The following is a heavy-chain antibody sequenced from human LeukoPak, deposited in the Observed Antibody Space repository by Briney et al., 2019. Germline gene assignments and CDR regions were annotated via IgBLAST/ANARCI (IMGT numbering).Heavy chain of an antibody. CDR2: IYYSGST. J-gene: IGHJ4*02. V-gene: IGHV4-59*01. Sequence: SETLSLTCTVSGGSISSYSWSWIRQPPGKGLEWIGYIYYSGSTNYNPSLKSRVTISEDTSKNQFSLKLSSVTAADTAVYYCAKGGYEYDSSGHNYFDYWGQGTLVTVSS. CDR1: GGSISSYS. D-gene: IGHD3-22*01. CDR3: AKGGYEYDSSGHNYFDY.